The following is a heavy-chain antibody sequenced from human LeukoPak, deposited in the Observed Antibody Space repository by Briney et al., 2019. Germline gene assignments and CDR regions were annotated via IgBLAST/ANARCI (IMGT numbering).Heavy chain of an antibody. J-gene: IGHJ3*02. CDR3: TRELGFSTSDDGFDI. Sequence: GGSLRLSCAASGFTVSDYGMDWVRQAPGKGLEWVGRIRNKANRDRTDYAASVEDRFTISRDDSKNSLFLQMHNLKTEDTAVYYCTRELGFSTSDDGFDIWGQGTMVTVSS. D-gene: IGHD3/OR15-3a*01. CDR1: GFTVSDYG. V-gene: IGHV3-72*01. CDR2: IRNKANRDRT.